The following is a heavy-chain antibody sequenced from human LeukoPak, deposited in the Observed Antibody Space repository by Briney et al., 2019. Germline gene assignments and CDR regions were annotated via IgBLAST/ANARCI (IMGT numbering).Heavy chain of an antibody. J-gene: IGHJ5*02. CDR2: IIPIFDTA. Sequence: SVKVSCKASGGTFSSYAISWVRQAPGQGLEWMGGIIPIFDTANYAQKFQGRVTITADESTSTAYMELSSLRSEDTAVYYCAREFAVAAGGFDPWGQGTLVTVSS. D-gene: IGHD2-8*02. CDR3: AREFAVAAGGFDP. V-gene: IGHV1-69*13. CDR1: GGTFSSYA.